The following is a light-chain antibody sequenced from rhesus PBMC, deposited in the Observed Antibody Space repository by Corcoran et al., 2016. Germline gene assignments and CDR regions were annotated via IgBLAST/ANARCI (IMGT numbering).Light chain of an antibody. CDR2: NTP. J-gene: IGKJ2*01. V-gene: IGKV3-10*01. CDR1: QSVSSY. Sequence: QVILTQSPATLSLSPGERATLSCRASQSVSSYLAWYQQKPGQAPRLLNYNTPRRATGIPDRFSGSGSGTAFTLTLGSLEPEDVGVYHSYQHSSGYGFGQGTKVEIK. CDR3: YQHSSGYG.